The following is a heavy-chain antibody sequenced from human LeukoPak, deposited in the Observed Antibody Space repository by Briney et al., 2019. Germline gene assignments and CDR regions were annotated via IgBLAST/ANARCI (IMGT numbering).Heavy chain of an antibody. J-gene: IGHJ4*02. Sequence: ASVKVSCKASGGTFSSYAISWVRQAPGQGLEWMGRIIPIFGTANYAQKFQGRVTITTDEPTSTAYMELSSLRSEDTAVYYCARRDYYDSSGSFDYWGQGTLVTVSS. CDR2: IIPIFGTA. V-gene: IGHV1-69*05. CDR3: ARRDYYDSSGSFDY. CDR1: GGTFSSYA. D-gene: IGHD3-22*01.